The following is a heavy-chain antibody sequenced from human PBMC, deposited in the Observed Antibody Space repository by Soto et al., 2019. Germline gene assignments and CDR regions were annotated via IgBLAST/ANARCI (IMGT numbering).Heavy chain of an antibody. CDR3: ARVPGWDYYYGMDV. J-gene: IGHJ6*02. CDR1: GFTVSSNY. Sequence: GSLRLSCAASGFTVSSNYMSWVRQAPGKGLEWVSVIYSGGSTYYADSVKGRFTISRDNSKNTLYLQMNSLRAEDTAVYYCARVPGWDYYYGMDVWGQGTTVTVSS. V-gene: IGHV3-66*01. CDR2: IYSGGST.